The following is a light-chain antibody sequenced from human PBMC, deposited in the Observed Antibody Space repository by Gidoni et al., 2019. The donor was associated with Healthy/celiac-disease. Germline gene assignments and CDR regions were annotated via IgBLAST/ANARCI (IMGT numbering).Light chain of an antibody. CDR3: QQYNNRSPLT. V-gene: IGKV3-15*01. J-gene: IGKJ4*01. CDR1: QSVSSN. Sequence: EIVMTQSPATLSVSPGERATLSCRASQSVSSNLAWYQQKPGQAPRRRIYGASTRATGSPARFSGSGSGTEFTITNSSMQYEDFAVYYCQQYNNRSPLTFGGGTKVEIK. CDR2: GAS.